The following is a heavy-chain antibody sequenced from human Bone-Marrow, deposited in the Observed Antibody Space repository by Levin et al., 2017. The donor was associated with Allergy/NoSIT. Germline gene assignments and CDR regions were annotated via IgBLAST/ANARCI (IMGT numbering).Heavy chain of an antibody. CDR3: ARGKGWSGYYRWFDP. CDR2: MNPNSGNT. D-gene: IGHD3-3*01. Sequence: ASVKVSCKASGYTFTSYDINWVRQATGQGLEWMGWMNPNSGNTGYAQKFQGRVTMTRNTSISTAYMELSSLRSEDTAVYYCARGKGWSGYYRWFDPWGQGTLVTVSS. J-gene: IGHJ5*02. CDR1: GYTFTSYD. V-gene: IGHV1-8*01.